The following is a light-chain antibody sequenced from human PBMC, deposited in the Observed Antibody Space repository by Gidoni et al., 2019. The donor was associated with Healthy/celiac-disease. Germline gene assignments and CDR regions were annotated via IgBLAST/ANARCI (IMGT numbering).Light chain of an antibody. CDR1: SSNIGSNY. V-gene: IGLV1-47*01. Sequence: QSVLTQPPSASGTPGQRVPISCSGSSSNIGSNYVYWYQQLPGTAPKLLIYRNNQRPSGVPDRFSGSKSGTSASLAISGLRSEDEADYYCAAWDDSLSAFFGGGTKLTVL. CDR2: RNN. J-gene: IGLJ2*01. CDR3: AAWDDSLSAF.